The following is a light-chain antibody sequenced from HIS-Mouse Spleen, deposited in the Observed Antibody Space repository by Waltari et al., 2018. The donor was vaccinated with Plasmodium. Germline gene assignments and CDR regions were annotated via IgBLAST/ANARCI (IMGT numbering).Light chain of an antibody. V-gene: IGLV2-8*01. CDR2: EVS. CDR3: SSYAGSNNFCV. J-gene: IGLJ1*01. Sequence: QSALTQPPSASGSPGPSVTIPCTGTSSDVGGYNYVSWYQQHPGKAPKLMIYEVSKRPSGVPDRFSGSKSGNTASLTVSGLQAEDEADYYCSSYAGSNNFCVFGTGTKVTVL. CDR1: SSDVGGYNY.